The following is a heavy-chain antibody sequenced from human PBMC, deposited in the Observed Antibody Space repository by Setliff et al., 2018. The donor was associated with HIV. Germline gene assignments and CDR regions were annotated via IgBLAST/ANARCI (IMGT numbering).Heavy chain of an antibody. V-gene: IGHV4-61*01. D-gene: IGHD6-6*01. CDR1: GDSVSSASYY. Sequence: SETLSLTCTVSGDSVSSASYYWSWIRQPPGKGLEWIGYIYYSGTTKYNPSLKSRVTISVDTSKNQFSLKLSSVTAADTAVYYCASEAWTSYRSSSGYYYYYMDVWGKGATVTVSS. CDR3: ASEAWTSYRSSSGYYYYYMDV. CDR2: IYYSGTT. J-gene: IGHJ6*03.